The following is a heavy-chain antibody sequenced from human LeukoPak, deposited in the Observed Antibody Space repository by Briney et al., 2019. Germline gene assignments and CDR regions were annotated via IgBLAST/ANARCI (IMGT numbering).Heavy chain of an antibody. D-gene: IGHD6-19*01. J-gene: IGHJ2*01. CDR1: GYSFTTHW. CDR3: ARQQWSERYFNL. CDR2: IYPGDSDT. Sequence: GESLKISFQGSGYSFTTHWIGWVRQMPGKGLEWMGVIYPGDSDTRYSPSFQGQVTISADKSVSTAYLQWISLKASDSAIYYCARQQWSERYFNLWGRGTLVTVSS. V-gene: IGHV5-51*01.